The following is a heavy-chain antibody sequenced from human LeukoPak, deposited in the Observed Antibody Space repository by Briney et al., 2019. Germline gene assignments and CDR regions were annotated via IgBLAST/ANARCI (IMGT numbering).Heavy chain of an antibody. V-gene: IGHV4-34*01. D-gene: IGHD3-9*01. Sequence: SETLSLTCAVYGGSFSGYYWSWIRQPPGKGLEWIGEINHSGSTNYNPSLKSRVTISVDTSKNQFSLKLSSVTAADTAVYYCARGQRYFRIDYFDYWGQGTLVTVSS. CDR1: GGSFSGYY. CDR3: ARGQRYFRIDYFDY. CDR2: INHSGST. J-gene: IGHJ4*02.